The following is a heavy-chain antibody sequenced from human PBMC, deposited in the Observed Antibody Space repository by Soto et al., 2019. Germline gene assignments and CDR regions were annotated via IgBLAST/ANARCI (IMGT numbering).Heavy chain of an antibody. D-gene: IGHD2-21*02. Sequence: EVQLVESGGGLVQPGGSLRLSCAASGFTFSSYDMNWVRQAPGKGLEWVSYISTSSSTIYYADSVKGRFTISRDNAKNSLYLQMNGLRDEDTAVYYCARAPGGGNSASYYYGMDVWGQGTTVTVSS. CDR1: GFTFSSYD. J-gene: IGHJ6*02. CDR3: ARAPGGGNSASYYYGMDV. V-gene: IGHV3-48*02. CDR2: ISTSSSTI.